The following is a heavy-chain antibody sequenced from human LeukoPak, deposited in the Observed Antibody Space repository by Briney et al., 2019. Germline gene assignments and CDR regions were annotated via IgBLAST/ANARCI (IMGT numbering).Heavy chain of an antibody. J-gene: IGHJ6*02. V-gene: IGHV4-39*01. D-gene: IGHD6-13*01. CDR2: IYYSGST. Sequence: SETLSLTCTVSGGSISSSSYYWGWIRQPPGKGLEWIGSIYYSGSTYYNPSLKSRVTISVDTSKNPFSLKLSSVTAADTAVYYCARTSIAAAGPRMDVWGQGTTVTVSS. CDR1: GGSISSSSYY. CDR3: ARTSIAAAGPRMDV.